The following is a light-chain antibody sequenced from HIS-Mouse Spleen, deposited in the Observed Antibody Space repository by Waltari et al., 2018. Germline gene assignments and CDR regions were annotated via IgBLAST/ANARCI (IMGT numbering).Light chain of an antibody. CDR2: EGS. J-gene: IGLJ3*02. CDR1: SSDVVSYTL. V-gene: IGLV2-23*01. CDR3: CSYAGSSTWV. Sequence: QYALTPPASVSGSPAQSITTSCTGTSSDVVSYTLVSWYQQHPGNAPKLMIYEGSKRPSVVSNRFSGSKSGNTASLTISGLQAEDEADYYCCSYAGSSTWVFGGGTKLTVL.